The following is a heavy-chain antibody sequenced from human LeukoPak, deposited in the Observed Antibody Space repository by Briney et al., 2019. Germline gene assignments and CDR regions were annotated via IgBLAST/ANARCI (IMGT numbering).Heavy chain of an antibody. D-gene: IGHD3-3*01. CDR3: AREVWSGYYDYFDY. CDR2: IIPIFGTA. J-gene: IGHJ4*02. Sequence: SVKVSCKASGGTFSSYAISWVRQAPGQGLEWMGRIIPIFGTANYAQKFQGRVTITTDESTSTAYMKLSSLRSEDTAVYYCAREVWSGYYDYFDYWGQGTLVTVSS. CDR1: GGTFSSYA. V-gene: IGHV1-69*05.